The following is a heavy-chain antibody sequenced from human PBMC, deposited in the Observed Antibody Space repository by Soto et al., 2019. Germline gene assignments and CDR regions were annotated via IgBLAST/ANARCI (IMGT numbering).Heavy chain of an antibody. V-gene: IGHV4-39*01. CDR2: IYYSGTT. CDR3: ARHKGGYYSGVDV. J-gene: IGHJ6*02. D-gene: IGHD3-16*01. Sequence: QLQLQESGPGLVKPSETLSLTCTVSGGSISSNSYYWAWIRQPPGKGLEWIGNIYYSGTTYYNPSLKSRVTRSVDTSKNQFSLELSSVTAADTAVYYCARHKGGYYSGVDVWGQGTTVTVSS. CDR1: GGSISSNSYY.